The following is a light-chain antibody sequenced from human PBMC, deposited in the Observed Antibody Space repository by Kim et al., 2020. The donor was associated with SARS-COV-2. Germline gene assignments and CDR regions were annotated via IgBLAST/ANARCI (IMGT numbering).Light chain of an antibody. V-gene: IGLV1-44*01. J-gene: IGLJ1*01. Sequence: GQWVTISCSGTSSNIAGNSVNWYQQVPGSAPKVLIYATDQRPSGVPDRISGSKSGTSASLAISGLLSDDECDYYCAAWDDSLKMHVFGPGTKVTVL. CDR2: ATD. CDR1: SSNIAGNS. CDR3: AAWDDSLKMHV.